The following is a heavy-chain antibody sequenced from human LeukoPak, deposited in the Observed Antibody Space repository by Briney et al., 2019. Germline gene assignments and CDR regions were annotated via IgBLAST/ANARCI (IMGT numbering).Heavy chain of an antibody. J-gene: IGHJ6*02. D-gene: IGHD5-18*01. CDR1: GYTLTELS. CDR2: FDPEDGET. CDR3: ARGPRYSYGYYGMDV. V-gene: IGHV1-24*01. Sequence: ASVKVSCKVSGYTLTELSMHWVRQAPGKGLEWMGGFDPEDGETIYAQKFQGRVTMTRNTSISTAYMELSSLRSEDTAVYYCARGPRYSYGYYGMDVWGQGTTVTVSS.